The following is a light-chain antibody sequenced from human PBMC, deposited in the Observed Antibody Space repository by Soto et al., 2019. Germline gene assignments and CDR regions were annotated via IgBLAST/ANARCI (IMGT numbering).Light chain of an antibody. CDR2: GNS. V-gene: IGLV1-40*01. CDR1: SSNIGAGYD. CDR3: QSYDSGLSGVV. Sequence: QSVLTQPPSVSGAPGQRVTISCTGSSSNIGAGYDVHWYRQLPGTAPKLLIYGNSNRPSGVPDRFSGSKSGTSASLAITGLQAKDEADYYCQSYDSGLSGVVFGGGTKLTVL. J-gene: IGLJ2*01.